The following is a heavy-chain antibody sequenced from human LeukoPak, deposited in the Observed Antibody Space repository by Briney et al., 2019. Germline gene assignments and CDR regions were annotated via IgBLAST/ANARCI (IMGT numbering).Heavy chain of an antibody. J-gene: IGHJ4*02. Sequence: SETLSLTCAVSGGSFSGYYWSWIRQPPGKGLEWIGEINHSGSTNYNPSLKSRVTISVDTSKNKFSLKLSSVTAADTAVYYCARVGQAYGAFQAYFEYWGQGNMVTVSS. CDR1: GGSFSGYY. CDR3: ARVGQAYGAFQAYFEY. CDR2: INHSGST. V-gene: IGHV4-34*01. D-gene: IGHD4-17*01.